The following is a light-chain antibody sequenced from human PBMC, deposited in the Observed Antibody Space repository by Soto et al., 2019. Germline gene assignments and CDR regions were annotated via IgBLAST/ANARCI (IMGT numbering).Light chain of an antibody. J-gene: IGKJ4*01. CDR1: QSVRSY. Sequence: EIVLTQSPATLSLSPGERATLSCRASQSVRSYLVWNQQKPGQAPRVLISDASNRATDIPARYSGSGSGTDFTLTISSLEPEDFAVYYCQQRTNWPFTFGGGTKVESK. CDR2: DAS. V-gene: IGKV3-11*01. CDR3: QQRTNWPFT.